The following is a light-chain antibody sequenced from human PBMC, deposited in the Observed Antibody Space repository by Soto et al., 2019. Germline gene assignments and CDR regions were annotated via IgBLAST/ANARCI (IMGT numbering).Light chain of an antibody. CDR1: NSDVGSYDH. CDR3: CSYSGSPTSNWV. CDR2: EGS. V-gene: IGLV2-23*01. J-gene: IGLJ3*02. Sequence: QSALTQPASVSGSPGQSITISCTGTNSDVGSYDHVSWYQQHPGKAPKVMIYEGSKRPSGVSNRFSGTKSGNTASLTISGLQAEDEADYYCCSYSGSPTSNWVFGGGTKLTVL.